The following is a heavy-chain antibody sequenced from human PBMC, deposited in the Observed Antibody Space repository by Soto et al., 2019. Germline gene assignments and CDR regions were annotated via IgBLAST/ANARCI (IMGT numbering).Heavy chain of an antibody. Sequence: PSQTLSLTCAISGDSVAANTGAWNWIRQSPSRGLEWLGRTYYRSKWYNDYAVSVKSRVTISVDTSKNQFSLKLTSVNAADTAVYYCARDMYSSGVPHAFDIWGQGTMVTVSS. D-gene: IGHD6-19*01. CDR2: TYYRSKWYN. V-gene: IGHV6-1*01. J-gene: IGHJ3*02. CDR1: GDSVAANTGA. CDR3: ARDMYSSGVPHAFDI.